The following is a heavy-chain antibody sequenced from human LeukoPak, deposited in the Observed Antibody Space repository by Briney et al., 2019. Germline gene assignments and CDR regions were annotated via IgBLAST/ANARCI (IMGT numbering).Heavy chain of an antibody. Sequence: PGRSLRLSCAASGFTFSSYGMHWVRQAPGKGLEWVAVISYDGSNKYYADSVKGRFTISRDNSKNTLYLQMNSLRAEDTAVYYCTTDAVSGYGDYYWGQGTLVTVSS. CDR1: GFTFSSYG. D-gene: IGHD4-17*01. CDR2: ISYDGSNK. V-gene: IGHV3-30*03. J-gene: IGHJ4*02. CDR3: TTDAVSGYGDYY.